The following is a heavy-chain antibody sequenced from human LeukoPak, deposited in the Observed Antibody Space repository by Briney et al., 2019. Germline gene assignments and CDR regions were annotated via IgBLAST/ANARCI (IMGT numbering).Heavy chain of an antibody. V-gene: IGHV3-7*05. CDR2: IKQDGSEK. CDR1: GFTFSSYW. J-gene: IGHJ4*02. D-gene: IGHD6-19*01. Sequence: GGSLRLSCAASGFTFSSYWMSWVRQAPGKGLEWVANIKQDGSEKYYVDSVRGRFTISRDNTRKSLSLQMSSLRSEDTALYYCARESETSGWYDYWGQGTLVTVSS. CDR3: ARESETSGWYDY.